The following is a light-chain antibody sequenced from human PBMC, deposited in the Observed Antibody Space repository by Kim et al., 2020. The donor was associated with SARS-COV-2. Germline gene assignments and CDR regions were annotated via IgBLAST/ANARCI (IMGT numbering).Light chain of an antibody. V-gene: IGKV1-33*01. CDR3: QQYDNLPYT. CDR1: QSISNY. J-gene: IGKJ2*01. Sequence: DIQMTQSPSSLSASVGDRVTIACRASQSISNYLNWYQQKPGKAPNLLIYAASSLQGGVPSRFSGSGSGTDFTFTISSLQPEDIATYYCQQYDNLPYTFGQGTKLEI. CDR2: AAS.